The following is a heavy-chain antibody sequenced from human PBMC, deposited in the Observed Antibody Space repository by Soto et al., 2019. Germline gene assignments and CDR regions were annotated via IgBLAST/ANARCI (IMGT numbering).Heavy chain of an antibody. CDR2: IIPIFGTA. J-gene: IGHJ5*02. CDR1: GGTFSSYA. CDR3: AGGSGSYYRNWFDP. V-gene: IGHV1-69*13. D-gene: IGHD3-10*01. Sequence: SVKVSCKASGGTFSSYAISWVRQAPGQGLEWMGGIIPIFGTANYAQKFQGRVTITADESTSTAYMELSSLRSEDTAVYYCAGGSGSYYRNWFDPWGQGTLVTVSS.